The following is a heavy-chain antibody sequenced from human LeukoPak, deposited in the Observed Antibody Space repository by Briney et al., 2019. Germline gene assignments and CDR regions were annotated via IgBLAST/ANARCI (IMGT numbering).Heavy chain of an antibody. V-gene: IGHV1-18*01. CDR3: ARDAPDPLGSRPTW. CDR2: ISAYNGNT. Sequence: ASVKVSCKASGYTFTSYGISWVRQAPGQGLEWMGWISAYNGNTNYAQKLQGRVAMTTDTSTSTAYMELRSLRSDDTAVYYCARDAPDPLGSRPTWWGQGTLVTVSS. D-gene: IGHD1-26*01. CDR1: GYTFTSYG. J-gene: IGHJ4*02.